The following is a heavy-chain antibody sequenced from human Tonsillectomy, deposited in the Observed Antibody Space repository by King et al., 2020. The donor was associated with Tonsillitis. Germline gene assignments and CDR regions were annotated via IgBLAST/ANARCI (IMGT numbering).Heavy chain of an antibody. J-gene: IGHJ4*02. CDR1: GFTFDDYT. V-gene: IGHV3-43*01. Sequence: VQLVESGGVVVQPGGSLRLSCAASGFTFDDYTMHWVRQAPGKGLEWVSLISWDGGSTYYADSVKGRFTISRDNSKNSLYRQMNSLRTEDTALYYCAKAGRDGYNLIDYWGQGTLVTVSS. D-gene: IGHD5-24*01. CDR2: ISWDGGST. CDR3: AKAGRDGYNLIDY.